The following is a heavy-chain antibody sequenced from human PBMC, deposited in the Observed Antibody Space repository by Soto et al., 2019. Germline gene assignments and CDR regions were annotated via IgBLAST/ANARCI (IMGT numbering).Heavy chain of an antibody. J-gene: IGHJ1*01. CDR2: ISGNKMTT. Sequence: PGVLIRLSCVASGFSFSDLGRSWIRKRTQKTLEWVASISGNKMTTFYPDSVKGRFFISRDNSDTTLHLHMNSLRDNATAIYYCAQRRLHPITSLSDYWGQGFPVPVS. D-gene: IGHD4-4*01. CDR3: AQRRLHPITSLSDY. CDR1: GFSFSDLG. V-gene: IGHV3-23*01.